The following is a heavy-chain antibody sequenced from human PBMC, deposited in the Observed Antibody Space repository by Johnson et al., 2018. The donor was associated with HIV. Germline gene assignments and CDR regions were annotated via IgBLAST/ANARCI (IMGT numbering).Heavy chain of an antibody. Sequence: MLLVESGGGLIQPGGSLRLSCAASEFTVSSNYMSWVRQAPGKGLEWVSVIYSGGSTYYADSVKGRFTISRDNSENTLFLQMNSLRAEDTAVYYCATRDPTYRPGVFDIWGQGTMVTVSS. D-gene: IGHD2-2*02. CDR1: EFTVSSNY. CDR2: IYSGGST. CDR3: ATRDPTYRPGVFDI. J-gene: IGHJ3*02. V-gene: IGHV3-53*01.